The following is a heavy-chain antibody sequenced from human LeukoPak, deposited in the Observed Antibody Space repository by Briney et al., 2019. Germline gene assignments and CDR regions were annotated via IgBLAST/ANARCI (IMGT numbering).Heavy chain of an antibody. CDR1: GFTFSSYS. V-gene: IGHV3-21*01. CDR3: ARGRDIVVVPAAICFDY. Sequence: GGSLRLSCAASGFTFSSYSMNWVRQAPGKGLEWVSSISSSSSYIYYADSVKGRFPISRDNAKNSLYLQMTSLRAEDTAVYYCARGRDIVVVPAAICFDYWGQGTLVTVSS. J-gene: IGHJ4*02. CDR2: ISSSSSYI. D-gene: IGHD2-2*01.